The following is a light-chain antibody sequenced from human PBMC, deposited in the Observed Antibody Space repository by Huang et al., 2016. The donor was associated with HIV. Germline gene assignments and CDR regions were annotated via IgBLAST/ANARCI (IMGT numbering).Light chain of an antibody. J-gene: IGKJ2*01. V-gene: IGKV3-15*01. CDR2: STS. Sequence: EILMTQSPATLSVAPGERATLFCRASQSLSNNLAWYQQKPGQPPRLLIYSTSPRATDVPAIFSGSGSGTEFTLTISSLQSEDFALYYCQQCNNWPYTFGQGTKLEIK. CDR1: QSLSNN. CDR3: QQCNNWPYT.